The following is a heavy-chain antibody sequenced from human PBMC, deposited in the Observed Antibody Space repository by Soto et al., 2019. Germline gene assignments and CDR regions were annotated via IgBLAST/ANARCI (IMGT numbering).Heavy chain of an antibody. J-gene: IGHJ5*02. Sequence: VASVKVSCKASGYTFTSYGISWVRQAPGQGLEWMGWISAYNGNTNYAQKLQGRVTMTTDTSTSTAYMELRSLRSDDTAVYYCARDQIPGTTHWFDPWGQGTLVTVSS. CDR2: ISAYNGNT. CDR3: ARDQIPGTTHWFDP. V-gene: IGHV1-18*01. D-gene: IGHD1-7*01. CDR1: GYTFTSYG.